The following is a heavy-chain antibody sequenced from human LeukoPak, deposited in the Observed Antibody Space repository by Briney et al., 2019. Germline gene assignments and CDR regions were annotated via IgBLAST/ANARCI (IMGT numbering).Heavy chain of an antibody. CDR1: GFTFSSYE. CDR3: ARSKWDTSGWYYFDY. CDR2: ISSSGSTI. Sequence: GGSLRLSCAASGFTFSSYEMNWVRQAPGKGLEWVSYISSSGSTIYYADSVKGRFTVSRDNAKNSLYLQMNSLRAEDTAVYYCARSKWDTSGWYYFDYWGQGTLVTVSS. V-gene: IGHV3-48*03. J-gene: IGHJ4*02. D-gene: IGHD6-19*01.